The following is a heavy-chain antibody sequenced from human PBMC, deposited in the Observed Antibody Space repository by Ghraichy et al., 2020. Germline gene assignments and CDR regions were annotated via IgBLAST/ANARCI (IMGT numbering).Heavy chain of an antibody. J-gene: IGHJ6*02. V-gene: IGHV3-33*01. Sequence: GGSLRLSCAASGFTFSSYGMHWVRQAPGKGLEWVAVIWYDGSNKYYADSVKGRFTISRDNSKNTLYLQMNSLRAEDTAVYYCARVDWPIPTYYYYGMDVWGQGTTVTVSS. D-gene: IGHD3-9*01. CDR3: ARVDWPIPTYYYYGMDV. CDR1: GFTFSSYG. CDR2: IWYDGSNK.